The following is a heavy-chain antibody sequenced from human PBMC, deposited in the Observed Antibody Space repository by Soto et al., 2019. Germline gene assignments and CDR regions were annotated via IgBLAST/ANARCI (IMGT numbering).Heavy chain of an antibody. CDR1: GFTFSDHY. V-gene: IGHV3-72*01. D-gene: IGHD1-26*01. CDR2: TRNKANSYTT. J-gene: IGHJ4*02. Sequence: EVQLVESGGGLVQPGGSLRLSCAASGFTFSDHYMDWVRQAPGKGLEWVGRTRNKANSYTTEYAASVKGRFTISRDDSRNSLYLQMNSLKTEDTAVYYCARTTLEYSGSFIPIDYWGQGTLVTVSS. CDR3: ARTTLEYSGSFIPIDY.